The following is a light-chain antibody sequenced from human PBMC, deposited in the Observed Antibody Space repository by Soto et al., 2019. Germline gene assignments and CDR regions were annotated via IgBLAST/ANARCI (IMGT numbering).Light chain of an antibody. V-gene: IGKV3-11*01. J-gene: IGKJ1*01. CDR3: QQRSNWPPWT. CDR2: DAS. CDR1: QSVNSD. Sequence: DIVLTQSPGTLSLSPGEGVTLSCRASQSVNSDSLAWYQQKPRQAPRLLIYDASNRATGIPARFSGSGSGTDFTLTISSLEPEDFAVYYCQQRSNWPPWTFGQGTKVDI.